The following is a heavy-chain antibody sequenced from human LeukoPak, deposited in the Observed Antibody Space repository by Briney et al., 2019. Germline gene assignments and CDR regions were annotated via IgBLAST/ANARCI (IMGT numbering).Heavy chain of an antibody. J-gene: IGHJ6*02. D-gene: IGHD2-15*01. CDR1: GYTFTSYY. CDR3: ARLPYCSGGSCYYYGMDV. Sequence: VASVKVSCKAPGYTFTSYYMHWVRQAPGQGLEWMGIINPSGGSTSYAQKFQGRVTMTRDTSTSTVYMELSSLRSEDTAVYYCARLPYCSGGSCYYYGMDVWGQGTTVTVSS. CDR2: INPSGGST. V-gene: IGHV1-46*01.